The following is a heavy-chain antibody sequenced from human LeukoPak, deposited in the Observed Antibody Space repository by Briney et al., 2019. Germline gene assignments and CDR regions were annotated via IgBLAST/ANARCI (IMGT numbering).Heavy chain of an antibody. V-gene: IGHV4-4*07. CDR1: GGSISNYY. J-gene: IGHJ4*02. CDR2: IYPSGST. Sequence: SETLSLTCTVSGGSISNYYWSWIRQPAGKGLEWIGRIYPSGSTNYNPSLKSRVTLSRDTSKNLLSLKLTSLTAADTAVYYCSREFDYWGQGTLVTVSS. CDR3: SREFDY.